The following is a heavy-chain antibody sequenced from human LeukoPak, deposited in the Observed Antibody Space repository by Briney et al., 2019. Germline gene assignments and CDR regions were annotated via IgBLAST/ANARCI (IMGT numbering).Heavy chain of an antibody. V-gene: IGHV4-34*01. Sequence: PSETLSLTCAVSGESFSGNFWTWIRQSPGKGLEWIGGIDNNGITNYNPSLKSRVTMSVDTTRQRFSLRLTSESAADTGVYYCARGGGGVKAFYFDYWGQGSLVTVSS. D-gene: IGHD3-3*01. CDR2: IDNNGIT. J-gene: IGHJ4*02. CDR3: ARGGGGVKAFYFDY. CDR1: GESFSGNF.